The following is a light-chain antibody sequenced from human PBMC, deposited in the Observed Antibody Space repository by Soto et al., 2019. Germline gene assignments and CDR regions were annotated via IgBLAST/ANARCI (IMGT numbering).Light chain of an antibody. CDR3: SSYTSSSTLV. Sequence: QSALTQPASVSGSPGQSITISCTGASSDVGDYNYVSWYQHHPGKAPKLVIYDVSSRPSGVSGRFSGSKSGNTASLTISGLQAEDEADYYCSSYTSSSTLVFGTGTKLTVL. CDR2: DVS. J-gene: IGLJ1*01. CDR1: SSDVGDYNY. V-gene: IGLV2-14*03.